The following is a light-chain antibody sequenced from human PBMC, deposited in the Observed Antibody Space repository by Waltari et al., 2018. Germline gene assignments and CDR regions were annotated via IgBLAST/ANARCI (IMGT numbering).Light chain of an antibody. CDR3: AAWDDSLRWGL. J-gene: IGLJ2*01. V-gene: IGLV1-47*01. CDR2: RNN. CDR1: SSNIGSNY. Sequence: QSVLTQPPSASGTPGQRVTISCSGSSSNIGSNYVYWYQQLPGTAPKLLIYRNNQRPSGVPDRFSGSKSGTSASLAISGLRSEDEADYYCAAWDDSLRWGLFGGGTKLTVL.